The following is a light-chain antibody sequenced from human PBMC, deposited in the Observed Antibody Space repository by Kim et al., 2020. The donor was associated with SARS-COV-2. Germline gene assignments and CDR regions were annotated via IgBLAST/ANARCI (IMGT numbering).Light chain of an antibody. CDR2: DVS. Sequence: QSALTQPASVSGSPGQSITISCTGTSSDVGGYNYVSWYQQHPGKAPKLMIYDVSKRPSGVSNRFSGSKSGNTASLTISGLQAEDEADYYCSSYTSSSTVFGGGTQLTVL. V-gene: IGLV2-14*01. J-gene: IGLJ3*02. CDR1: SSDVGGYNY. CDR3: SSYTSSSTV.